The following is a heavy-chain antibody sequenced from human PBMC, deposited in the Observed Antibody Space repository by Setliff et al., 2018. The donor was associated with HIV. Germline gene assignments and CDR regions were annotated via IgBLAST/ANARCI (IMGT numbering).Heavy chain of an antibody. D-gene: IGHD3-22*01. CDR2: ISPNNAGT. Sequence: GASVKVSCKASAYSSTDYFIHWVRQAPGQGLEWMGWISPNNAGTRIPRTFRGRVTLTSDTSINTAYMELSGLRSDDTAMYYCERIPPRRYDSSGYYRDYWGQGTLVTVSS. V-gene: IGHV1-2*02. CDR1: AYSSTDYF. CDR3: ERIPPRRYDSSGYYRDY. J-gene: IGHJ4*02.